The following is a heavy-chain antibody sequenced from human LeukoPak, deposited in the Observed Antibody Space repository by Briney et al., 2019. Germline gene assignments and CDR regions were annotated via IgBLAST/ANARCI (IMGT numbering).Heavy chain of an antibody. V-gene: IGHV3-23*01. Sequence: GGSLRLSWAASGFTFSRYGMSWVRQAPGKGLEWVSAISGSGGSTYYADAVKGRFTISRDNSKNTLYLQMNSLRAEDTAVYYCAKDQRYFDWTDYWGQGTLVTVPS. D-gene: IGHD3-9*01. CDR1: GFTFSRYG. CDR2: ISGSGGST. J-gene: IGHJ4*02. CDR3: AKDQRYFDWTDY.